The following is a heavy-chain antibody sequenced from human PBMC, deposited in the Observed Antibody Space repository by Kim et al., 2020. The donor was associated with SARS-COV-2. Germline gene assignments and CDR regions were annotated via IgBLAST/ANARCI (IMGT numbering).Heavy chain of an antibody. Sequence: SETLSLTCAVYGGSFSGYYWSWIRQPPGKGLEWIGEINHSGSTNYNPSLKSRVTISVETSKNQFSLKLSSVTAADTAVYYCARGWGDYYDSSGYYYDYWGQETLVTVSS. D-gene: IGHD3-22*01. V-gene: IGHV4-34*01. CDR3: ARGWGDYYDSSGYYYDY. CDR1: GGSFSGYY. CDR2: INHSGST. J-gene: IGHJ4*02.